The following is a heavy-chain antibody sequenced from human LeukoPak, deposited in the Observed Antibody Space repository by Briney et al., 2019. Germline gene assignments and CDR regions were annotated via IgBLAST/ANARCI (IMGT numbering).Heavy chain of an antibody. CDR2: ISSSSSYI. CDR1: GFTFSSYS. V-gene: IGHV3-21*04. Sequence: GGSLRLSCAASGFTFSSYSMNWVRQAPGKGLEWVSSISSSSSYIYYADSVKGRFTISRDNSKNTLYLQMNSLRAEDTAVYYCAKDLLQEAFDYWGQGTLVTVSS. CDR3: AKDLLQEAFDY. J-gene: IGHJ4*02.